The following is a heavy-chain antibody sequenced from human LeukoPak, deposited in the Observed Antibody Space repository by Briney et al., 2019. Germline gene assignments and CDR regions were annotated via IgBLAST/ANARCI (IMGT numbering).Heavy chain of an antibody. CDR2: IYYSGST. CDR1: GGSISSGDYY. V-gene: IGHV4-30-4*08. D-gene: IGHD6-13*01. Sequence: PSETLSLTCTVSGGSISSGDYYWSWIRQPPGKGLEWIGYIYYSGSTYYNPSLKSRVTISVDTSKNQFSLKLSSVTAADTAVYYCASLYSSSWSDAFDIWGQGTMVTVSS. J-gene: IGHJ3*02. CDR3: ASLYSSSWSDAFDI.